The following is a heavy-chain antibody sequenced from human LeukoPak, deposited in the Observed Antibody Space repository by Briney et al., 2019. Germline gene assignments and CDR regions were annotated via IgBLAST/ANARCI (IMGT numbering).Heavy chain of an antibody. D-gene: IGHD4-23*01. J-gene: IGHJ4*02. CDR1: GFTFSSYS. CDR3: ARAYGGNPFDY. Sequence: PGGSLRLSCAASGFTFSSYSMNWVRQAPGKGLEWVSYTSSSSDPIYYADSVKGRFTISRDSAKNSLYLKMNSLRAEDTAVYHCARAYGGNPFDYWGQGTLVTVSS. V-gene: IGHV3-48*01. CDR2: TSSSSDPI.